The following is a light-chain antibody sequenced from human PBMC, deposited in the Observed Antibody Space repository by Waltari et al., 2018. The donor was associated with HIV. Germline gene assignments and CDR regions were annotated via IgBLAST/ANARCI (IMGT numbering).Light chain of an antibody. Sequence: NFMLTQPHSLSESPGKPLTISCTRSSGSIASNYVQWYQQRPAISPTTLIYEDNQRPSGVPDRFSGSIDSPSNSASLTISGLRTEDEADYYCQSYDSSNRVVFGTGTKVTVL. CDR1: SGSIASNY. CDR2: EDN. J-gene: IGLJ1*01. CDR3: QSYDSSNRVV. V-gene: IGLV6-57*01.